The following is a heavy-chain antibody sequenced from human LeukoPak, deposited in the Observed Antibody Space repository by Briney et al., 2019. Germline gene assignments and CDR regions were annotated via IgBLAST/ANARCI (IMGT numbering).Heavy chain of an antibody. J-gene: IGHJ4*02. D-gene: IGHD2-2*01. Sequence: ASVKVSCKASGYTFTSYGISWVRRAPGQGLEWMGWISAYNGNTNYAQKLQGRVTMTTDTSTSTAYMELRSLRSDDTAVYYCARDRGVPAAMSPRGIDYWGQGTLVTVSS. V-gene: IGHV1-18*01. CDR2: ISAYNGNT. CDR3: ARDRGVPAAMSPRGIDY. CDR1: GYTFTSYG.